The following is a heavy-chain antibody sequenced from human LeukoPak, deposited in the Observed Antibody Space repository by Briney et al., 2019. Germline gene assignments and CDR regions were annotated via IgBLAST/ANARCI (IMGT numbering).Heavy chain of an antibody. CDR1: GGTFSSYA. V-gene: IGHV1-69*13. Sequence: ASVKVSCKASGGTFSSYAISWVRQAPGQGLEWMGGIIPIFGTANYAQKFQGRVTITADESTSTAYMELSSLRSEDTAVYYCATELLRTNAFDIWGQGTMVTVSS. CDR3: ATELLRTNAFDI. D-gene: IGHD2-21*01. CDR2: IIPIFGTA. J-gene: IGHJ3*02.